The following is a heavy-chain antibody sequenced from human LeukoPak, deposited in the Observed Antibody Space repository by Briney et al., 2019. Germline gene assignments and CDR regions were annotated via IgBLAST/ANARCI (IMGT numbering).Heavy chain of an antibody. Sequence: GGSLRLSWAASGFTFSSYWMSWVRQAPGKGLEWVANIKQDGSEKYYVDSVKGRFTISRDNAKNSLYLQMNSLRAEDTAVYYCARVVESYYYDSSGVFDYWGQGTLVTVSS. CDR1: GFTFSSYW. CDR2: IKQDGSEK. D-gene: IGHD3-22*01. CDR3: ARVVESYYYDSSGVFDY. V-gene: IGHV3-7*01. J-gene: IGHJ4*02.